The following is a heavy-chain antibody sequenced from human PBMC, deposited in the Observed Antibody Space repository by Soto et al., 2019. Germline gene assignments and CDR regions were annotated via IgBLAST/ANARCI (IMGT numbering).Heavy chain of an antibody. V-gene: IGHV3-53*01. D-gene: IGHD2-2*01. CDR3: ARGTLNPSRAGDAFDT. Sequence: GGSLRLSCAASGFTVSSNYMSWVRQAPGKGLEWVSVIYSGGSTYYADSVKGRFTISRDNSKNTLYLQMNSLRAEDTAVYYCARGTLNPSRAGDAFDTWGQGTMVTVSS. CDR1: GFTVSSNY. J-gene: IGHJ3*02. CDR2: IYSGGST.